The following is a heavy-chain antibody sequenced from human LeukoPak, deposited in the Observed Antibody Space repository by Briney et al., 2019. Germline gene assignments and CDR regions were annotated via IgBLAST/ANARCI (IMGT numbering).Heavy chain of an antibody. CDR2: ISGSGGST. CDR3: AKRRGLELLYYYYMDV. D-gene: IGHD1-7*01. Sequence: GGSLRLSCVVSGFDFSGFSMTWVRQAPGKGLEWVSAISGSGGSTYFADSVKGRFTISRDNSKNTLYLQMNSLRAEDTAVYYCAKRRGLELLYYYYMDVWGKGTTVTVSS. J-gene: IGHJ6*03. V-gene: IGHV3-23*01. CDR1: GFDFSGFS.